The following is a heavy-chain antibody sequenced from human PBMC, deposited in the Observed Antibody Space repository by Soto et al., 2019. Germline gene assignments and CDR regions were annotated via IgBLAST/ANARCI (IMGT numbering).Heavy chain of an antibody. V-gene: IGHV3-33*01. Sequence: GGSLRLSCAASGFTFSSYGMHWVRQAPGKGLEWVAVIWYDGSNKYYADSVKGRFTISRDNSKNTLYLQMNSLRAEDTAVYYCARDSKRSTVTPNDAFDIWGQGTMVTVSS. CDR2: IWYDGSNK. CDR3: ARDSKRSTVTPNDAFDI. J-gene: IGHJ3*02. D-gene: IGHD4-17*01. CDR1: GFTFSSYG.